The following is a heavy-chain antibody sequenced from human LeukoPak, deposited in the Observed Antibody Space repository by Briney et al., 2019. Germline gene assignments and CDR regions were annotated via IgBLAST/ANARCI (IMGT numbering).Heavy chain of an antibody. CDR3: TRDVRGVFDY. J-gene: IGHJ4*02. Sequence: ASVKVSCKASGYTLTSDGISWVRQAPGQGLEWMAWISGYNGNTNYAQKFQGRVTTTRDTSTSTAYMELGSLTSEDTAVYYCTRDVRGVFDYWGQGTLVTVSS. D-gene: IGHD2-8*01. V-gene: IGHV1-18*01. CDR2: ISGYNGNT. CDR1: GYTLTSDG.